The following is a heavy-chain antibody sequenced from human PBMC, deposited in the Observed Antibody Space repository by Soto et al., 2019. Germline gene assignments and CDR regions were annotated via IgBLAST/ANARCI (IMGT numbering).Heavy chain of an antibody. Sequence: GGSLRLSCAASGFTFSSYAMSWVRQAPGKGLEWVSAISGSGGSTYYADSVKGRFTISRDNSKNTLYLQMNSLRAEDTAVYYCAKDEGCSGGSCYPVYYYYMDVWGKGTTVTVSS. CDR3: AKDEGCSGGSCYPVYYYYMDV. CDR2: ISGSGGST. CDR1: GFTFSSYA. V-gene: IGHV3-23*01. D-gene: IGHD2-15*01. J-gene: IGHJ6*03.